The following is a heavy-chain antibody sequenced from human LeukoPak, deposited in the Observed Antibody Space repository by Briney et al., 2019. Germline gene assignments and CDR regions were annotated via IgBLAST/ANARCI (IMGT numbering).Heavy chain of an antibody. CDR1: GGSFSGYY. J-gene: IGHJ4*02. D-gene: IGHD7-27*01. CDR3: ARWDDGTGGDVDY. V-gene: IGHV4-34*01. CDR2: IYHSGST. Sequence: SETLSLTCAVYGGSFSGYYWSWIRQPPGKGLEWIGEIYHSGSTNYNPSLKSRVTISVDKSKNQFSLKLSSVTAADTAVYYCARWDDGTGGDVDYWGQGTLVTVSS.